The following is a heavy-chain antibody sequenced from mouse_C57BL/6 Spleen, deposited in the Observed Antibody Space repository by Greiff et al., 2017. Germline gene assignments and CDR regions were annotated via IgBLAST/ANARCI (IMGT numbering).Heavy chain of an antibody. Sequence: QVQLKQSGAELVRPGASVTLSCKASGYTFTDYEMHWVKQTPVHGLEWIGAIDPETGGTAYNQKFKGKAILTADKSSSTAYMELRSLTSEDSAVYYCTSSDYYGSRGFDYWGQGTTLTVSS. CDR3: TSSDYYGSRGFDY. V-gene: IGHV1-15*01. CDR2: IDPETGGT. J-gene: IGHJ2*01. D-gene: IGHD1-1*01. CDR1: GYTFTDYE.